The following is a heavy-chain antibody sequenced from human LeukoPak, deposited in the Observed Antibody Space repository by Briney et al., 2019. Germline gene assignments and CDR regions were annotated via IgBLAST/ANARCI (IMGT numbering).Heavy chain of an antibody. J-gene: IGHJ4*02. V-gene: IGHV3-66*01. CDR1: GFTVSSNY. D-gene: IGHD1-26*01. CDR2: IYSGGST. CDR3: TRDGGRREDY. Sequence: GGSLRLSCAASGFTVSSNYMSWVRQAPGKGLEWVSVIYSGGSTYYADSAKGRFAVSRDNVKNSLYLQMSGLRDEDTAVYYCTRDGGRREDYWGQGTLVTVSS.